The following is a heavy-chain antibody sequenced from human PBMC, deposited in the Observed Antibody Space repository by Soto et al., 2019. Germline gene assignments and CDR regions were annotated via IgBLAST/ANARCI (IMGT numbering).Heavy chain of an antibody. D-gene: IGHD1-26*01. CDR1: GGSINTYY. CDR3: AREHKVGNDFEF. Sequence: QVQLQESGPGLVKPSETLSLSCTVSGGSINTYYWNWIRQPAGKGLEWIGRIYSSGATNYNPSLKSRVTMSTDTSTNHFSLRLSSVTPADTAVYYCAREHKVGNDFEFWGQGILVTVSS. J-gene: IGHJ4*02. CDR2: IYSSGAT. V-gene: IGHV4-4*07.